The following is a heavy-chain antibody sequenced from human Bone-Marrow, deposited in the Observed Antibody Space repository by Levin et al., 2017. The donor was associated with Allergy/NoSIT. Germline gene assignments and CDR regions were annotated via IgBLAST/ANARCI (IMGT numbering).Heavy chain of an antibody. CDR3: ARGGKNDAFDV. V-gene: IGHV3-7*03. CDR2: INQDGREK. Sequence: GESLKISCAASRFAFSSYWMGWVRQAPGKGLEWVANINQDGREKYYANSVKGRFTISRGSSKNTLILQMNGLRAEDTAMYYCARGGKNDAFDVWGQGTMVTVSS. J-gene: IGHJ3*01. CDR1: RFAFSSYW.